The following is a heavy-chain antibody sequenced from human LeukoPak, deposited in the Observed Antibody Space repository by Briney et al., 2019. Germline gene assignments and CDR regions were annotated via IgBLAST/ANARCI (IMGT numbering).Heavy chain of an antibody. CDR2: IYYSGNT. J-gene: IGHJ4*02. V-gene: IGHV4-61*01. Sequence: SETLSLTCTVPGGSVSSGTYYWSWIRQPPGKGLEWIGYIYYSGNTDYNPSLKSRVTISVDTSKNQFSLKLSSVTAADTAVYYCARATATVTPYFDYWGQGTLVTVSS. CDR3: ARATATVTPYFDY. CDR1: GGSVSSGTYY. D-gene: IGHD4-17*01.